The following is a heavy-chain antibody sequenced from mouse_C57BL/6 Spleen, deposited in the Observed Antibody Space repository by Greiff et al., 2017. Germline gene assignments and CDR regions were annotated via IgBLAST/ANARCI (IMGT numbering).Heavy chain of an antibody. Sequence: EVKLVESGGGLVKPGGSLKLSCAASGFTFSDYGMHWVRQAPEQGLEWVAYISSGSSTIYYADKVKGRFTISRDNAKNTLFLQMTSLRSEDTAMYYYARLYRCAMDYWGQGTSVTVSS. D-gene: IGHD2-1*01. V-gene: IGHV5-17*01. CDR1: GFTFSDYG. J-gene: IGHJ4*01. CDR2: ISSGSSTI. CDR3: ARLYRCAMDY.